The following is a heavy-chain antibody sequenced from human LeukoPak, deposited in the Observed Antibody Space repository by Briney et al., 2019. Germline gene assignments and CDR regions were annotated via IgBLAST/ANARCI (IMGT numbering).Heavy chain of an antibody. CDR3: AKDTSIGRYCTNGVCSPFDY. Sequence: SGGSLRLSCAGSGFTFSSYAMSWVRQAPGKGLEWVSAISDTGATTYDADSVKGRFTISRDNSRSTLYLQMNSLRAEDTALYYCAKDTSIGRYCTNGVCSPFDYWGQGTPVTVSS. D-gene: IGHD2-8*01. J-gene: IGHJ4*02. V-gene: IGHV3-23*01. CDR1: GFTFSSYA. CDR2: ISDTGATT.